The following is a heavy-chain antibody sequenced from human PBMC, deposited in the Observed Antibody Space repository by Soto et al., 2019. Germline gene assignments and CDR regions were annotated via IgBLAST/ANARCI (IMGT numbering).Heavy chain of an antibody. CDR2: IIPIFGTA. J-gene: IGHJ4*02. V-gene: IGHV1-69*01. CDR1: GGTFSSYA. CDR3: ARARRRYCSGDSCYSPVAHFDY. Sequence: QVQLVQSGAEVKKPGSSVKVSCKASGGTFSSYAISWVRQAPGQGLEWMGGIIPIFGTANYAQKFQGRVTITADESTSTAYMELSSLRSEDTAVYYCARARRRYCSGDSCYSPVAHFDYWGQGTLVTVSS. D-gene: IGHD2-15*01.